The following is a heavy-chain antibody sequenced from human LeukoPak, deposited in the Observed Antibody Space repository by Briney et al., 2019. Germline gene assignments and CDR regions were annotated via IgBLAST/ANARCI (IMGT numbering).Heavy chain of an antibody. Sequence: GGSLRLSCAASGLTFSSYSMNWVRKAPGKGLEWVSSISSSSSYIYYADSVKGRFTISRDNAKNSLYLQMNSLRAEDTAVYYCAREITMVRGVIDYWGQGTLVTVSS. V-gene: IGHV3-21*01. CDR2: ISSSSSYI. D-gene: IGHD3-10*01. J-gene: IGHJ4*02. CDR1: GLTFSSYS. CDR3: AREITMVRGVIDY.